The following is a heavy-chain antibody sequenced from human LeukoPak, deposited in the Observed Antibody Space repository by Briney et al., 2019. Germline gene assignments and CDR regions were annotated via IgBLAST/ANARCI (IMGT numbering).Heavy chain of an antibody. CDR3: ARRGRRYCSSTSCYTFGRFGY. J-gene: IGHJ4*02. Sequence: PSETLSLTCTVSGGSISSSSYYWGWIRQPPGKGLEWIGSIYYSGSTYYNPSLKSRVTISVDTSKNQFSLKLSSVTAADTAVYYCARRGRRYCSSTSCYTFGRFGYWGQGTLVTVSS. CDR1: GGSISSSSYY. D-gene: IGHD2-2*02. CDR2: IYYSGST. V-gene: IGHV4-39*07.